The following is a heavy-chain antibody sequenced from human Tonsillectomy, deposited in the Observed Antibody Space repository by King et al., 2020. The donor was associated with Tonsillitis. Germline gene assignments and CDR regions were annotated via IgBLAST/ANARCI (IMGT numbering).Heavy chain of an antibody. J-gene: IGHJ4*02. D-gene: IGHD1-26*01. CDR2: ISSRSSYT. V-gene: IGHV3-11*05. CDR3: ARAHTGIVGAHPVGY. Sequence: VQLVESGGGLVKPGGSLRLSCAASGFTFSDYYMSWIRQAPGKGLEWVSYISSRSSYTNYADSVKGRFTISRDNAKNSLYLKMNSLRADDTAVYYCARAHTGIVGAHPVGYWGQGTLVTVSS. CDR1: GFTFSDYY.